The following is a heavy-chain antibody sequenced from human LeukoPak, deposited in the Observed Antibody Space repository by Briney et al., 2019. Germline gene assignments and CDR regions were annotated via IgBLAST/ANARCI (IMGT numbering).Heavy chain of an antibody. J-gene: IGHJ4*02. CDR1: GYTFTGYY. CDR3: ARGFWGSYRFNY. Sequence: ASVKVSCEASGYTFTGYYMHWVRQAPGQGLEWMGRINPNSGGTNYAQKFQGRVTMTRDTSISTAYMELSRLRSDDTAVYYCARGFWGSYRFNYWGQGTLVTVSS. V-gene: IGHV1-2*06. CDR2: INPNSGGT. D-gene: IGHD3-16*02.